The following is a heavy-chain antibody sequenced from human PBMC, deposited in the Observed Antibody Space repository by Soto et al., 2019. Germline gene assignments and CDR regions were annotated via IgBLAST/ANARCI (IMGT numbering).Heavy chain of an antibody. Sequence: SETLSLTCTVSGGSISSSSYYWGWIRQPPGKGLEWIGSIYYSGSTYYNPSLKSRVTISVDTSKNQFSLKLSSVTAADTAVYYCATPRAYGDYTYYGMDVWGQGTTVTVSS. D-gene: IGHD4-17*01. CDR2: IYYSGST. V-gene: IGHV4-39*01. CDR3: ATPRAYGDYTYYGMDV. CDR1: GGSISSSSYY. J-gene: IGHJ6*02.